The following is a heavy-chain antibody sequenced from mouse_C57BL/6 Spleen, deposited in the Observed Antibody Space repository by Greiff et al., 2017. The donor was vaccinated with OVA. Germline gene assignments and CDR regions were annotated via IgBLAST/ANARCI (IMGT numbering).Heavy chain of an antibody. CDR2: IRSKSNNYAT. Sequence: VQLKESGGGLVQPKGSLKLSCAASGFSFNTSAMNWVRQAPGTGLEWVARIRSKSNNYATYYADSVKGRFTISRDDSEIMLYLQMNHVKTQDTAMYSCVRQNDYDGDYYSMDYWGQGTSVTVSS. D-gene: IGHD2-4*01. J-gene: IGHJ4*01. CDR1: GFSFNTSA. CDR3: VRQNDYDGDYYSMDY. V-gene: IGHV10-1*01.